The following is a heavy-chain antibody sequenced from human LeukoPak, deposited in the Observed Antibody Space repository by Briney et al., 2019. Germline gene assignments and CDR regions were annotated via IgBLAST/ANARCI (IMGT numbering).Heavy chain of an antibody. V-gene: IGHV3-21*01. D-gene: IGHD6-13*01. CDR1: GFTLNTYT. Sequence: PGGSLRLSCAASGFTLNTYTMNWVRQAPGKGLEWVSSISSSSSYIYYADSVKGRFTISRDNAKNTLYLQMNSLRAEDTAVYYCARGPSYSSSWYWSKDYYYYMDVWGKGTTVTVSS. CDR3: ARGPSYSSSWYWSKDYYYYMDV. J-gene: IGHJ6*03. CDR2: ISSSSSYI.